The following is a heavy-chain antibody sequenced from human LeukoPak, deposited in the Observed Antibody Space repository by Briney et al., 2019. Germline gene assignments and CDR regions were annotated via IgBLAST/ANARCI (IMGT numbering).Heavy chain of an antibody. CDR3: ARAGNYYYSSGYYSHFDY. V-gene: IGHV4-61*05. D-gene: IGHD3-22*01. Sequence: SETLSLTCTVSGVSISSSSYYWGWIRQPPGKGLEWIGHVYHSGSTNYNPSLKSRVTISVDTSKNQFSLKLSSVTAADTAVYYCARAGNYYYSSGYYSHFDYWGQGTLVTVSS. CDR2: VYHSGST. J-gene: IGHJ4*02. CDR1: GVSISSSSYY.